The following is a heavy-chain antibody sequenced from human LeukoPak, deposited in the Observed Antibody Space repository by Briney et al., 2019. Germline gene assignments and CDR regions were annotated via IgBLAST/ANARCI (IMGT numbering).Heavy chain of an antibody. J-gene: IGHJ6*02. CDR2: MHPNSGNT. Sequence: ASVKVSCKASGYTFTSYDINWVRQATGQGLEWMGWMHPNSGNTGYAQKFQGRVTMTRNTSISTAYMELSSLRSEDTAVYYCARRFTRDHYYYYYGMDVWGQGTTVTVSS. V-gene: IGHV1-8*01. CDR3: ARRFTRDHYYYYYGMDV. CDR1: GYTFTSYD. D-gene: IGHD3-10*01.